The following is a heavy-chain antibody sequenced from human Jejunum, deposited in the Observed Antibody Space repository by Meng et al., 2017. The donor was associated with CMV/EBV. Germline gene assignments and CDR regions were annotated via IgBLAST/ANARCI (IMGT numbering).Heavy chain of an antibody. D-gene: IGHD4-17*01. CDR1: GASMSMNEYF. J-gene: IGHJ4*02. V-gene: IGHV4-39*07. CDR2: IYHLAST. CDR3: VNKEDMTTALRY. Sequence: VSGASMSMNEYFWGWIRQPTGKGLEWVGSIYHLASTYYNPSLNNRVTISVETSKNQFSLNLRSVTAADTAVYYCVNKEDMTTALRYWGQGALVTVSS.